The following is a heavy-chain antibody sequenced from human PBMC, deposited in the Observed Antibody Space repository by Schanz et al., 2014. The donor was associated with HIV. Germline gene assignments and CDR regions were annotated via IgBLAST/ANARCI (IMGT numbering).Heavy chain of an antibody. CDR1: GFTFXDXX. D-gene: IGHD3-16*02. J-gene: IGHJ4*02. Sequence: EVQLVESGGGLVQPGGSLRLSCAASGFTFXDXXXXXPPPPPVKGRAFSPTLRQPPSAKVEVDSVKGRFTISRGHAKNSWSLSLPFSIVDDTAVYYCARDYRFATDSGGQGTLVTVSS. V-gene: IGHV3-7*01. CDR2: LRQPPSAK. CDR3: ARDYRFATDS.